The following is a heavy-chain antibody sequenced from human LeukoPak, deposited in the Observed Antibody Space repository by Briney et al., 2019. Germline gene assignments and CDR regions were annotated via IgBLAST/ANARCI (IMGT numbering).Heavy chain of an antibody. J-gene: IGHJ4*02. CDR1: GGTFSSYA. CDR3: ARGALRGYTDRKLFDY. V-gene: IGHV1-69*13. CDR2: IIPIFGTA. D-gene: IGHD5-18*01. Sequence: GASVKVSCKASGGTFSSYAISWVRQAPGQGLEWMGGIIPIFGTANYAQKFQGRVTITADESTSTAYMELSSLRSDDTAVYYCARGALRGYTDRKLFDYWAREPWSPSPQ.